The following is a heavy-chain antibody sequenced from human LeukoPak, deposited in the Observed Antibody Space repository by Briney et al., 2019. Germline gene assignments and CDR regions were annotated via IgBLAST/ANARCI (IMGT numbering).Heavy chain of an antibody. CDR1: GGSISSGGYS. J-gene: IGHJ4*02. Sequence: SETLSLTCAVSGGSISSGGYSWSWIRQPPGKGLEWTGYIYYSGSTYYNPSLKSRVTISVDTSKNQFSLKLSSVTAADTAVYYCARGKSNSYIYYFDYWGQGTLVTVSS. D-gene: IGHD4-11*01. CDR2: IYYSGST. V-gene: IGHV4-30-4*07. CDR3: ARGKSNSYIYYFDY.